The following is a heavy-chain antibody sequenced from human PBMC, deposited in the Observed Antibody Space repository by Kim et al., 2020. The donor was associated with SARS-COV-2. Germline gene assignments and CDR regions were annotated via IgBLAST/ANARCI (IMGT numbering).Heavy chain of an antibody. J-gene: IGHJ6*02. CDR1: GFTFSGSA. CDR2: IRSKANSYAT. CDR3: TRRKQWLADYYYGMDV. V-gene: IGHV3-73*01. Sequence: GGSLRLSCAASGFTFSGSAMHWVRQAFGKGLEWVGRIRSKANSYATAYAASVKGRFTISRDDSKNTAYLQMNSLKTEDTAVYYCTRRKQWLADYYYGMDVWGQGTTVTVSS. D-gene: IGHD6-19*01.